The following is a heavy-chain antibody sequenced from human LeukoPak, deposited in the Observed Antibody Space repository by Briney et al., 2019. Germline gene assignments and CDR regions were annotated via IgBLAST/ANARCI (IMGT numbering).Heavy chain of an antibody. CDR2: IYHSGST. Sequence: PSETLSLTCAVSGGSISSSNWWSWVRQPPGKGLEWIGEIYHSGSTNYNPSLKSRVTISVDKSKNQFSLKLSSVTAADTAVYYCARAGHYYDSSGYYYPFDYWGQGTLVTVSS. D-gene: IGHD3-22*01. CDR1: GGSISSSNW. CDR3: ARAGHYYDSSGYYYPFDY. V-gene: IGHV4-4*02. J-gene: IGHJ4*02.